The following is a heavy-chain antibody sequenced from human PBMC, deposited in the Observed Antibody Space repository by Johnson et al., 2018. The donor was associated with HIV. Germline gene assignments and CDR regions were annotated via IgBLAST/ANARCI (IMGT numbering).Heavy chain of an antibody. CDR2: ISGGST. V-gene: IGHV3-38-3*01. J-gene: IGHJ3*02. CDR1: GFTVSSNE. Sequence: VQLVESGGGLVQPGGSLRLSCAASGFTVSSNEMSWVRQAPGKGLEWVSSISGGSTYYADSRKGRFTIPRDNSKNTLHLQMNSLRAEDTAVYYCARDGYSGSYLVSLDAFDIWGQGTMVTVSS. CDR3: ARDGYSGSYLVSLDAFDI. D-gene: IGHD1-26*01.